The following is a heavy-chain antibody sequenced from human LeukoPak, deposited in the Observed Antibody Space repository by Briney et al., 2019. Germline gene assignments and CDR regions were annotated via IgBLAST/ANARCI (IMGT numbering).Heavy chain of an antibody. D-gene: IGHD6-13*01. Sequence: GGSLRLSCAASGFTFSSYAMSWVRQAPGKGLEWVSASSGSGDSTYYGDSVKGRFTISRDNSKNTLYLQMNSLRAEDTAVYYCAKTRPLDSSSWSHGDYWGQGTLVTVSS. CDR1: GFTFSSYA. V-gene: IGHV3-23*01. CDR3: AKTRPLDSSSWSHGDY. J-gene: IGHJ4*02. CDR2: SSGSGDST.